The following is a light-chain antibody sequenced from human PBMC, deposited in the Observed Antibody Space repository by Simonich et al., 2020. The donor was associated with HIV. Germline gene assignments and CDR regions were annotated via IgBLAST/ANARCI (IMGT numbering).Light chain of an antibody. Sequence: EIVLTQSPGTLSLSPGERATLSCRASHSVSSSYLAWYQQKPGQAPRLLIYDASNRATGIPARFSGSGSGTDFTLTISSLQAEDVAVYYCQQYCTLPPYTFGQGTKLEIK. CDR1: HSVSSSY. CDR3: QQYCTLPPYT. V-gene: IGKV3-20*01. CDR2: DAS. J-gene: IGKJ2*01.